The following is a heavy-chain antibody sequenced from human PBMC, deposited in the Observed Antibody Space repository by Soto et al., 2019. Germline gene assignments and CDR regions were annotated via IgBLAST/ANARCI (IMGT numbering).Heavy chain of an antibody. CDR1: GFTFRNYG. J-gene: IGHJ5*02. V-gene: IGHV3-33*01. CDR3: ARDLYTSGHFSWFDP. CDR2: VWLDGSNE. D-gene: IGHD3-22*01. Sequence: PGGSLRLSCAASGFTFRNYGMHWVRQAPGEGLEWVAIVWLDGSNECYADSVKGRFTISRDNSKNTMYLQMNNLRAEDTAVYYCARDLYTSGHFSWFDPWGQGTLVTVSS.